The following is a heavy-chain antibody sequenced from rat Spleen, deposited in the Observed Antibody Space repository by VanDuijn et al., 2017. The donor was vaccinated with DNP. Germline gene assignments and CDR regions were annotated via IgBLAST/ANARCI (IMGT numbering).Heavy chain of an antibody. CDR2: IGSAAYAP. V-gene: IGHV5-22*01. J-gene: IGHJ2*01. Sequence: EVQLVESGGGLVQPGRSLKLSCAASGFTFSDHYMAWVRQAPQKGLEWVAYIGSAAYAPYYGDSVKGRFTISRDNAKSTLYLQMNSLRSEDMATYYCVRWNSGHFDYWGQGVMVTVSS. CDR1: GFTFSDHY. D-gene: IGHD4-3*01. CDR3: VRWNSGHFDY.